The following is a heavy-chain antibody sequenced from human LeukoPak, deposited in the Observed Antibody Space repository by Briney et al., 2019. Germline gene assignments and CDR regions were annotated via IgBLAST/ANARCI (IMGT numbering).Heavy chain of an antibody. CDR1: GGSISSYY. J-gene: IGHJ4*02. Sequence: PSETLSLTCTVSGGSISSYYWSWIRRPPGKGLEWIGYIYYSGSTNYNPSLKSRVTISVDTSKSQFSLKLSSVTAADTAVYYCARPKIPPRGYDIDYWGQGTLVTVSS. D-gene: IGHD3-9*01. V-gene: IGHV4-59*01. CDR3: ARPKIPPRGYDIDY. CDR2: IYYSGST.